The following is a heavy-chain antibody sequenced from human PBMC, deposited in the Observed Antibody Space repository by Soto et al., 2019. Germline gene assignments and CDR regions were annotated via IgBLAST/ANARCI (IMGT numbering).Heavy chain of an antibody. CDR1: GFTFSNYA. J-gene: IGHJ4*02. CDR2: ISYDGSNK. CDR3: ARDLYGDLDY. Sequence: QVQLVESGGGVVQRGRSLRLSCAASGFTFSNYAMHWVRQAPGKGLEWVAVISYDGSNKYYADSVKGRFTISRDNSKNTLYLQMNSLGAEDTAVYYCARDLYGDLDYWGQGTLVTVSS. D-gene: IGHD4-17*01. V-gene: IGHV3-30-3*01.